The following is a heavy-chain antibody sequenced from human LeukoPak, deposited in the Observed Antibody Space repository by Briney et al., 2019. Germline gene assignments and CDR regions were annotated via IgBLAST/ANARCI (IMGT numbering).Heavy chain of an antibody. CDR2: IYPGDSDT. CDR3: ARSLSNIAARPFDY. D-gene: IGHD6-6*01. J-gene: IGHJ4*02. Sequence: GESLRISCKGSGYSFTSYWIGWVRQMPGKGLEWMGIIYPGDSDTRYSPSFQGQVTISADKSISTAYLQWSSLKASDTAVYYCARSLSNIAARPFDYWGQGTLVTVSS. CDR1: GYSFTSYW. V-gene: IGHV5-51*01.